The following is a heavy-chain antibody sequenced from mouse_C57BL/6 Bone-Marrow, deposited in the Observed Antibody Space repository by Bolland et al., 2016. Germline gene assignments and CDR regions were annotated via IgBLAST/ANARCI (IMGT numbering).Heavy chain of an antibody. D-gene: IGHD2-3*01. J-gene: IGHJ3*01. CDR2: NGGT. Sequence: NGGTSYNQKFKDKATLTVDKSSSTAYMELRSLTSEDSAVYYCASGGYYVGFAYWGQGTLV. V-gene: IGHV1-26*01. CDR3: ASGGYYVGFAY.